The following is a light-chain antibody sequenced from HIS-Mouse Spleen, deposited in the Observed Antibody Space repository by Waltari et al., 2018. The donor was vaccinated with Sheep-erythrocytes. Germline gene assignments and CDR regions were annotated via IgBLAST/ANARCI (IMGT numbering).Light chain of an antibody. CDR2: QDS. CDR1: DVGDKY. Sequence: SYELTQPPSVSVSSGQPASITCLGDDVGDKYPCWYQQKPGQSPVLVIYQDSKRPSGIPERFSGSNSGNTATLTISGTQAMDEADYYCQAWDSSTVVFGGGTKLTVL. V-gene: IGLV3-1*01. CDR3: QAWDSSTVV. J-gene: IGLJ2*01.